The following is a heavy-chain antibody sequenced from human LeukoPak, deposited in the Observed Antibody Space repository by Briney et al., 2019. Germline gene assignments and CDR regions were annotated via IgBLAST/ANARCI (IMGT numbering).Heavy chain of an antibody. Sequence: PGGSLRLSCAASGFTFSSYAMSWVRQAPGKGLEWVSYISSSSSTIYYADSVKGRFTISRDNAKNSLYLQMNSLRAEDTAVYYCAQLRRRDYYDSSGYPRLDYWGQGTLVTVSS. CDR2: ISSSSSTI. CDR1: GFTFSSYA. CDR3: AQLRRRDYYDSSGYPRLDY. D-gene: IGHD3-22*01. V-gene: IGHV3-48*01. J-gene: IGHJ4*02.